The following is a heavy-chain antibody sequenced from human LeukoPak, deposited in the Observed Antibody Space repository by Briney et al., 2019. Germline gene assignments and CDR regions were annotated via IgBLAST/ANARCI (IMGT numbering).Heavy chain of an antibody. CDR2: ITGLSTV. J-gene: IGHJ4*02. CDR3: ARRRYESSGHFDY. V-gene: IGHV3-23*01. Sequence: GGSLRLSCVASGFTFNSYAMSWVRQAPGKGLEWVSAITGLSTVDNAGSVRGRFTISRDNSKSTLFLQMDSLKPEDTATYYCARRRYESSGHFDYWGQGALVTVSS. CDR1: GFTFNSYA. D-gene: IGHD3-22*01.